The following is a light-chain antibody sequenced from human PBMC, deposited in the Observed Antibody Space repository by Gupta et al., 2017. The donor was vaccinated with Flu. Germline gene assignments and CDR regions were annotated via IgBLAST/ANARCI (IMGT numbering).Light chain of an antibody. J-gene: IGLJ3*02. CDR2: EVT. V-gene: IGLV2-14*01. Sequence: IYEVTNRPSGVSIRFSGSKSGSTASLTISGLQAEDEADYYCTSYTNGHIVMFGGGTKRTAL. CDR3: TSYTNGHIVM.